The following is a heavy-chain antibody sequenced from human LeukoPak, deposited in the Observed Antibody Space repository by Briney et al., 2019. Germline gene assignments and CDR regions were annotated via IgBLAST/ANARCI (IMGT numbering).Heavy chain of an antibody. Sequence: GGSLRLSCVASGFTFSSYWMHWVRQDPRKGPEWVSSISSTSAHVYYVDSVRGRFTISRDNAKNSLYLQMDSLRAEDTAVYYCARPDYDFWSGSPGGHYMDVWGKGTTVTVSS. J-gene: IGHJ6*03. CDR2: ISSTSAHV. CDR3: ARPDYDFWSGSPGGHYMDV. CDR1: GFTFSSYW. V-gene: IGHV3-21*01. D-gene: IGHD3-3*01.